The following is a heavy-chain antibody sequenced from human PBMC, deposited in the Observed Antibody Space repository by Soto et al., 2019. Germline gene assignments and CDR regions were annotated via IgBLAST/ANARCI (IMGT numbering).Heavy chain of an antibody. J-gene: IGHJ4*02. CDR1: GFTFGYDW. V-gene: IGHV3-74*01. CDR2: INPHGNST. Sequence: GGALRLSCAASGFTFGYDWMHWGRQPPGKGLACVSRINPHGNSTIYAASVKGRFTISRDNVRKMVYLQMNSLRAEDTAVYYCTTVKTPFDYGAQGTLVTVS. CDR3: TTVKTPFDY.